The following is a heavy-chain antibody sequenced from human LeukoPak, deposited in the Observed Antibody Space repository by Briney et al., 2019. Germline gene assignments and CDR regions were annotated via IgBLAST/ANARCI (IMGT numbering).Heavy chain of an antibody. D-gene: IGHD6-19*01. CDR1: GFTFSSYG. J-gene: IGHJ4*02. CDR2: ISHDGNNK. V-gene: IGHV3-30*18. CDR3: AKSGLSSGWYPFDN. Sequence: PGRSLRLSCVASGFTFSSYGMHWVRQPPGKGLEWLAVISHDGNNKYYADSVRGRFTLSRDNSKNTLYPQVNSLRTEDTAVYYCAKSGLSSGWYPFDNWGQGALVTVSS.